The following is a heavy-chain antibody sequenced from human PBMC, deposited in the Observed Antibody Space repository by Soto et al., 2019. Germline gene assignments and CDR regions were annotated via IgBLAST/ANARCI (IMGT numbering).Heavy chain of an antibody. CDR1: GYSFTSYW. J-gene: IGHJ4*02. V-gene: IGHV5-51*01. Sequence: PGESLKISCQGSGYSFTSYWIGWVRQMPGKGLEWMGIIYPGDSDTRYSPSFQGQVTISVDKSVSTAYLQWSSLKASDTAMYYCARQSGYYDNSGYYLPFDFWGPGTLVTVSS. CDR2: IYPGDSDT. D-gene: IGHD3-22*01. CDR3: ARQSGYYDNSGYYLPFDF.